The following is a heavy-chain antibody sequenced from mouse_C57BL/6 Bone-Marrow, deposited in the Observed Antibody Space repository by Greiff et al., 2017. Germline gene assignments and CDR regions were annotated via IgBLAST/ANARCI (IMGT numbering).Heavy chain of an antibody. CDR1: GYTFTSYW. Sequence: QVQLQQSGAELVKPGASVKVSCKASGYTFTSYWMHWVQQRPGQGLEWIGRLHPSDSDTNYNQKFKGKATLTVAKSSSTAYMQLSSLTSDDSAVYYCAMEGGYFDYWGQGTTLTVSS. V-gene: IGHV1-74*01. CDR3: AMEGGYFDY. CDR2: LHPSDSDT. J-gene: IGHJ2*01.